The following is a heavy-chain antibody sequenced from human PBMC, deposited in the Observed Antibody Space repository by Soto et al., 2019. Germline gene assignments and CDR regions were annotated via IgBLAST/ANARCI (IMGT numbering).Heavy chain of an antibody. CDR2: ISYDGSNK. CDR3: AKEDDSFGPYYFDY. CDR1: GFTFSSYG. D-gene: IGHD5-18*01. V-gene: IGHV3-30*18. J-gene: IGHJ4*02. Sequence: QVQLVESGGGVVQPGRSLRLSCAASGFTFSSYGMHWVRQAPGKGLEWVAVISYDGSNKYYADSVKGRFTISRDNSKNTLYLQMNGLRAEDTAVYYCAKEDDSFGPYYFDYWGQGTLVTVSS.